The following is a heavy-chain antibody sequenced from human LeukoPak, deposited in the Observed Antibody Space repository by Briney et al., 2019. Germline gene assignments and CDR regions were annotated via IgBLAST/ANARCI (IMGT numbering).Heavy chain of an antibody. Sequence: SVTVFCTASGGTFSSYAISWVRQAPGQGLEWMGGIIPIFGTANYAQKFQGRVTITADKSTSTAYMELSSLRSEDTAVYYCARDPDTASPMDVWGKGTTVTVSS. D-gene: IGHD5-18*01. J-gene: IGHJ6*04. V-gene: IGHV1-69*06. CDR2: IIPIFGTA. CDR3: ARDPDTASPMDV. CDR1: GGTFSSYA.